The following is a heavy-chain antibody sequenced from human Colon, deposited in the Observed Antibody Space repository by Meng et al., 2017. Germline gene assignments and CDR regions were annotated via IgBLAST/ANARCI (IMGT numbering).Heavy chain of an antibody. J-gene: IGHJ4*02. CDR3: ARNPVIPDARTFDF. CDR2: IHSSGNT. Sequence: QVQLQESGPGLVKPSQTLSLTCTNSNGSINSAHYYWNWIRQPPGKGPKWLGYIHSSGNTYYTPSLKSRLAMSLDTSKNQFSLRLTSVTAADTAVYYCARNPVIPDARTFDFWGQGALVTVSS. CDR1: NGSINSAHYY. D-gene: IGHD2-2*01. V-gene: IGHV4-30-4*01.